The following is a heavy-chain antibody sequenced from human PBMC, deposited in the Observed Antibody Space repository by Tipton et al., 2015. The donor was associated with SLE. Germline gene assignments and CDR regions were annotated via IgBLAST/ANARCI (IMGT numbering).Heavy chain of an antibody. D-gene: IGHD3-16*01. CDR1: GFTFSSYD. V-gene: IGHV3-13*04. CDR2: IGTAGDT. CDR3: AREEGTAYSDY. Sequence: SLRLSCAASGFTFSSYDMHWVRQATGKGLEWVSAIGTAGDTYYPGSVKGRFTISRENAKNSLYLQMNSLRAGDTAVYYCAREEGTAYSDYWGQGTLVTVSS. J-gene: IGHJ4*02.